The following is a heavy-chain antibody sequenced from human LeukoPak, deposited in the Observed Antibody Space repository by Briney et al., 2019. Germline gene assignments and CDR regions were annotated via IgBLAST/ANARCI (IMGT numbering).Heavy chain of an antibody. J-gene: IGHJ3*02. CDR3: ARFYYDSSGYYGDAFDI. CDR1: GFTFSSYS. CDR2: ISSSSSYI. V-gene: IGHV3-21*01. Sequence: GGSLRLSCAASGFTFSSYSMNWVRQAPGKGLEWVSSISSSSSYIYYADSVKGRFTISRDNAKNSLYLQMNSLRAEDTAVCYCARFYYDSSGYYGDAFDIWGQGTMVTVSS. D-gene: IGHD3-22*01.